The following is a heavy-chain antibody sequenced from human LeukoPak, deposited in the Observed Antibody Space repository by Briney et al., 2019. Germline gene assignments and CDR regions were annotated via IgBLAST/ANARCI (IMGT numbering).Heavy chain of an antibody. J-gene: IGHJ5*02. CDR1: GGSISSYY. D-gene: IGHD3-22*01. CDR2: IYYSGST. V-gene: IGHV4-59*01. Sequence: SQTLSLTCTVSGGSISSYYWSWIRQPPGKGLEWIGYIYYSGSTNYNPSLKSRVTISVDTSKNQFSLKLSSVTAADTAVYYCARAGYYYDSSGSLRRNWFDPWGQGTLVTVSS. CDR3: ARAGYYYDSSGSLRRNWFDP.